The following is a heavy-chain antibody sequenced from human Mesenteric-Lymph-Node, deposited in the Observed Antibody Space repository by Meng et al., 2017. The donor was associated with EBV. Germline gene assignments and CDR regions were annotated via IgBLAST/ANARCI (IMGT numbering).Heavy chain of an antibody. CDR2: IIPILGTT. CDR3: ANHSTRWYVLDS. Sequence: QVQLVQSVSELKKPGSSVKVSCKTSGDNFSNYGISWVRQAPGQGLEWMGGIIPILGTTNYAQKFRDRVTVTADESTTTAYMELTSLRFDDTAVYYCANHSTRWYVLDSWGQGTLVTVSS. D-gene: IGHD2-2*01. CDR1: GDNFSNYG. J-gene: IGHJ5*01. V-gene: IGHV1-69*01.